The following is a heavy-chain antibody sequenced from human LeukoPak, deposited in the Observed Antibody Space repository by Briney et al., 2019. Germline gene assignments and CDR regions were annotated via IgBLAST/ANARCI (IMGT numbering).Heavy chain of an antibody. CDR3: AREYRGYDWGQFDY. D-gene: IGHD5-12*01. CDR1: GYTFTSYG. CDR2: ISAYNGNT. V-gene: IGHV1-18*01. J-gene: IGHJ4*02. Sequence: ASVKVSCKASGYTFTSYGITGVRQAPGQGLEWMGWISAYNGNTNNAQKLQGRVTMTTDTSSSTAYTELRSLRSDDAAVYYCAREYRGYDWGQFDYWGQGTLVTVSS.